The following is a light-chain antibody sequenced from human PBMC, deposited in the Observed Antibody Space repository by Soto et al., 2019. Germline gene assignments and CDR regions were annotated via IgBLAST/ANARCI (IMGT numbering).Light chain of an antibody. V-gene: IGKV3-20*01. CDR2: GAS. J-gene: IGKJ4*01. CDR3: QQYGSSPLT. Sequence: EIVLTQSPGTLSLSPGERATLSCRASQSVSSSYLAWYQQKPGQAPRLHIYGASSRATGIPDRISGSGSGTDFTLTISRLEPEDFAVYYCQQYGSSPLTFGGGTKVEIK. CDR1: QSVSSSY.